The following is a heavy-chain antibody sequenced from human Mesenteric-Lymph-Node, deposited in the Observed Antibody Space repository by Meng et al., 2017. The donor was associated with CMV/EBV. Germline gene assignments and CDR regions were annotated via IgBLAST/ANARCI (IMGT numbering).Heavy chain of an antibody. V-gene: IGHV4-39*07. CDR3: AREGDYYYGMDV. CDR1: GGSINGDIYY. Sequence: GSLRLSCNVSGGSINGDIYYWGWVRQAPGKGLEWIGSVYYSGKTYYNPSLERRVTISVDTSRNQFSLRLNSVTAADTAVYFCAREGDYYYGMDVWGQGTTVTVSS. J-gene: IGHJ6*02. CDR2: VYYSGKT.